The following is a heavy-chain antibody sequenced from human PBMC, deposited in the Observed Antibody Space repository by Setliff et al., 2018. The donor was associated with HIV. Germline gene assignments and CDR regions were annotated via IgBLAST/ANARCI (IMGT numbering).Heavy chain of an antibody. CDR2: ISQTRST. V-gene: IGHV4-34*01. J-gene: IGHJ5*02. CDR1: GGSCSGDY. D-gene: IGHD3-16*01. Sequence: PSETLSLTCAVYGGSCSGDYWVWIRQSPGKGLEWIGDISQTRSTNYDPSLKSRVTISLDTSKNQLSLKLTSVSAADTAVYYCARGRLRTVTSLIKKRASYTWLDPWGQGTLVTVSS. CDR3: ARGRLRTVTSLIKKRASYTWLDP.